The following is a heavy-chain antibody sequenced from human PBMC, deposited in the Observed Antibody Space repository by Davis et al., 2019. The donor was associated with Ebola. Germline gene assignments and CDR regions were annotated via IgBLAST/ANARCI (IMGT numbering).Heavy chain of an antibody. Sequence: ASVKVSCKASGYTFTSYAMHWVRQAPGQGLEWMGWISAYNGNTNYAQKLQGRVTMTTDTSTSTAYMELRSLRSDDTAVYYCARDQNYYDSLYYYGMDVWGQGTTVTVSS. D-gene: IGHD3-22*01. CDR2: ISAYNGNT. CDR1: GYTFTSYA. V-gene: IGHV1-18*01. J-gene: IGHJ6*02. CDR3: ARDQNYYDSLYYYGMDV.